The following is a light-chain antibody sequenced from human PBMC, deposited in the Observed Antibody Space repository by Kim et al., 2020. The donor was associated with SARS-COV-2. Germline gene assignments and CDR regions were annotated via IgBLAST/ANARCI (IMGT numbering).Light chain of an antibody. Sequence: RVTIACTGSSSNSGAGYDVHWYQQLPGTAPKLLIYSNINRPSGVPDRFSGSKSGTSASLAITGLQAEDEADYYCQSYDSSLSGSVFGGGTQLTVL. CDR3: QSYDSSLSGSV. CDR1: SSNSGAGYD. V-gene: IGLV1-40*01. CDR2: SNI. J-gene: IGLJ2*01.